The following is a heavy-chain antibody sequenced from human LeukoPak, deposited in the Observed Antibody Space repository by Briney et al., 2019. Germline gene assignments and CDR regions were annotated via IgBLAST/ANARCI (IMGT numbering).Heavy chain of an antibody. CDR1: GDSISSSAYF. D-gene: IGHD3-10*01. V-gene: IGHV4-39*01. CDR2: IYYSEKT. J-gene: IGHJ4*02. Sequence: PSETLSLTCIVSGDSISSSAYFWGWIRQPPGKGLEWIGSIYYSEKTYYSASLKSRVTMSVDTSKNLFSLRLTSVTAADTAIFYCARRRWYGGFDFWGQGTLVTVSS. CDR3: ARRRWYGGFDF.